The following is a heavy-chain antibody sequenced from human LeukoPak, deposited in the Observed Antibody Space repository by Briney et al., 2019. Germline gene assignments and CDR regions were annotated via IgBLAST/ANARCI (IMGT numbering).Heavy chain of an antibody. CDR2: ISSSSSYI. D-gene: IGHD2-2*01. J-gene: IGHJ4*02. V-gene: IGHV3-21*01. CDR3: ARDVAIGYCSSTSCYQTYYFDY. Sequence: GGSLRLSCAASGFTFSSYSMNWVRQAPGKGLEWVSSISSSSSYIYYADSVKGRFAISRDNAKNSLYLQMNSLRAEDTAVYYCARDVAIGYCSSTSCYQTYYFDYWGQGTLVTVSS. CDR1: GFTFSSYS.